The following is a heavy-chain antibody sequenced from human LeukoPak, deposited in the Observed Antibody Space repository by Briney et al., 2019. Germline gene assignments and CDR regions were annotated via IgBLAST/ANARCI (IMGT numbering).Heavy chain of an antibody. D-gene: IGHD2-15*01. Sequence: ASVKVSCKASGYTFTGYYMHWVRQAPGQGLEWMGWINPNSGGTNYAQKFQGRVTMTRDTSISTAYMELSRLRSDDTAVYYCARDMVVAATLLWFDPWGQGTLVTVAS. CDR3: ARDMVVAATLLWFDP. CDR2: INPNSGGT. CDR1: GYTFTGYY. V-gene: IGHV1-2*02. J-gene: IGHJ5*02.